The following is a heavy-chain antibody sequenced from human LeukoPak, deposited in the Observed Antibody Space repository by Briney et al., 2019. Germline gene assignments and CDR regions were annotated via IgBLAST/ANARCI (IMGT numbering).Heavy chain of an antibody. CDR3: AKGGRWTGQDAYGY. CDR2: ISYDGSNK. Sequence: GGSLRLSCAASRFTFSSYGMHWVRQAPGKGLEWVAVISYDGSNKYYADSVKGRFTISRDNSKNTLYLQMNSLRAEDTAVYYCAKGGRWTGQDAYGYWGQGTLVTVSS. CDR1: RFTFSSYG. J-gene: IGHJ4*02. V-gene: IGHV3-30*18. D-gene: IGHD3-10*01.